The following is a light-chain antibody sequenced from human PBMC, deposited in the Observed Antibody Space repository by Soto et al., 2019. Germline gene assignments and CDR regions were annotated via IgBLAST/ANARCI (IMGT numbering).Light chain of an antibody. CDR1: QSVSGSD. CDR3: QQYATFPFT. J-gene: IGKJ3*01. Sequence: IVLTQSPVTLSLSPGEGATLSCSASQSVSGSDLAWYQQKPGQAPRLLIYGASSRATGIPDRFSGSGSGTDFTLSISRLAPEDFAVYYCQQYATFPFTFGPGTKEDIK. CDR2: GAS. V-gene: IGKV3-20*01.